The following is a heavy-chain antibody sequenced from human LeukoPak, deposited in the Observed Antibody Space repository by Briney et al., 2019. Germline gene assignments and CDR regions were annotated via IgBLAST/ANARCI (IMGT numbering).Heavy chain of an antibody. CDR1: GFTFSSYA. CDR3: VKEYFGFAFDY. CDR2: ITSSGDST. Sequence: GGSQRLSCAASGFTFSSYAMSWVRQAPGKGLEWVSDITSSGDSTYYADSVKGRFTISRDNPKNTLYLQMNSLRAEDTAIYYCVKEYFGFAFDYWGQGTVVTVSS. J-gene: IGHJ4*02. D-gene: IGHD3-9*01. V-gene: IGHV3-23*01.